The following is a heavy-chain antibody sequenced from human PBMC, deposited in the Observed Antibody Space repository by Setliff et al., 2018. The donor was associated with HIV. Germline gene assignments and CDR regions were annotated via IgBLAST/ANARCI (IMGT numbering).Heavy chain of an antibody. CDR1: GYTFINYH. CDR2: ISASSVNT. J-gene: IGHJ6*03. Sequence: ASVKVSCKASGYTFINYHITWVRQAPGQGLEWVGSISASSVNTNYTQGRVTMTTDISTSTAYMELRSLRSADSAVYYCARVPVSNYYYYMDVWGKGTTVTDS. V-gene: IGHV1-18*01. CDR3: ARVPVSNYYYYMDV.